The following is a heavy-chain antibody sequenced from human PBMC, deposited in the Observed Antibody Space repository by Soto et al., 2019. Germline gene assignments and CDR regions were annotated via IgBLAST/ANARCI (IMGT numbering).Heavy chain of an antibody. CDR2: IYYSGST. J-gene: IGHJ4*02. V-gene: IGHV4-39*01. CDR3: ARHPTRMGEWFPTIDY. Sequence: QLQLQESGPGLVKPSETLSLTCTVSGGSISSSSYYWGWIRQPPGKGLEWIGSIYYSGSTYYNPSLKSRVTISVDTSKNQFSLKLSSVTAADTAVYYCARHPTRMGEWFPTIDYWGQGTLVTVSS. CDR1: GGSISSSSYY. D-gene: IGHD3-16*01.